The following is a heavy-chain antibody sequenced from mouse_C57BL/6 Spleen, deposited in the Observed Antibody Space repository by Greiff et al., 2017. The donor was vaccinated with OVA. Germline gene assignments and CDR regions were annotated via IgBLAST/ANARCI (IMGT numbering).Heavy chain of an antibody. CDR2: IYWDDDK. V-gene: IGHV8-12*01. D-gene: IGHD2-3*01. J-gene: IGHJ3*01. Sequence: QVTLKESGPGILQSSQTLSLTCSFSGFSLSTSGMGVSWIRQPSGKGLEWLAHIYWDDDKRYNPSLKSRLTISKDTSRNQVFLKITSVDTADTATYYCARSGGLYDGYLSFAYWGQGTLVTVSA. CDR3: ARSGGLYDGYLSFAY. CDR1: GFSLSTSGMG.